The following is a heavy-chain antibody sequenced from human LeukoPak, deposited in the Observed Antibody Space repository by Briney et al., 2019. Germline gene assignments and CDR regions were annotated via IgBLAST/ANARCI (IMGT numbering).Heavy chain of an antibody. D-gene: IGHD2-15*01. CDR2: ISGSGGST. Sequence: GGSLRLSCAVSGFSFSSYAMSWVRQAPGKGLEWVSAISGSGGSTFYADSVKGRFTISRDNSKNTLYLQMNSLRAEDTAVYYWAKGSGGTRPHAFDIWGQGTMVTVSS. CDR3: AKGSGGTRPHAFDI. V-gene: IGHV3-23*01. J-gene: IGHJ3*02. CDR1: GFSFSSYA.